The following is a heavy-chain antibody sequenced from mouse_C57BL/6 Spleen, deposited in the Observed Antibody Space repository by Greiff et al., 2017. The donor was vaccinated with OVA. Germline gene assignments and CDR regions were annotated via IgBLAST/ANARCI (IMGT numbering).Heavy chain of an antibody. CDR2: IDPEDGET. J-gene: IGHJ2*01. V-gene: IGHV14-2*01. CDR1: GFNIKDYY. D-gene: IGHD3-2*02. CDR3: ARTAQGRFDY. Sequence: EVQLQQSGAELVKPGASVKLSCTASGFNIKDYYMHWVKQRTEQGLEWIGRIDPEDGETQYAPTFQGKATITADTSSNTAYLPLSSLTSEDTAVYYWARTAQGRFDYWGQGATRTVSS.